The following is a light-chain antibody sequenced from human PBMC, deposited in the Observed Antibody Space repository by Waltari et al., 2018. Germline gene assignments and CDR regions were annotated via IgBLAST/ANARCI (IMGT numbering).Light chain of an antibody. CDR2: RGS. J-gene: IGKJ4*01. CDR1: QGIARW. CDR3: QQAHTFPRT. Sequence: DIQLTQSPSSVSASVGDRVTITCRASQGIARWLAWYHQKPGKAPELLIYRGSSLQSGVPSRFSGSGSGTGFTLTISSLQPEDFATYYCQQAHTFPRTFGGGTKVEIK. V-gene: IGKV1D-12*01.